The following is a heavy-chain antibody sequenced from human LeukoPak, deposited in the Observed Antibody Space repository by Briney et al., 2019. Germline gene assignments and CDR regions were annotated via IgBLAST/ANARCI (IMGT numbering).Heavy chain of an antibody. CDR1: GGSISSSHW. CDR3: ARAPDSSGYYPNWFDP. Sequence: SETLSLTCAVSGGSISSSHWWSWVRQHPGKGLEWIGFIYYTGYTYYNPSLKSRVSILIDTSTNQFSLKLNSVTAADTAVYYCARAPDSSGYYPNWFDPWGQGTLVTVSS. D-gene: IGHD3-22*01. J-gene: IGHJ5*02. V-gene: IGHV4-31*11. CDR2: IYYTGYT.